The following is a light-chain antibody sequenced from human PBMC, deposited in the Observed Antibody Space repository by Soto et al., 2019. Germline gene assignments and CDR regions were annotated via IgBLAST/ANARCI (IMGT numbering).Light chain of an antibody. J-gene: IGLJ2*01. CDR1: SGHRNFI. Sequence: QLVLTQSSSASAYLGSSVKLTCTRSSGHRNFIIAWHQQQPGKAPRYVMNLEGSGTFDKGSGVPDSFSGSSSGADRYLTISDLQYEDEANYYCPTWDSGSHVIFVGGTKVTVL. CDR2: LEGSGTF. CDR3: PTWDSGSHVI. V-gene: IGLV4-60*02.